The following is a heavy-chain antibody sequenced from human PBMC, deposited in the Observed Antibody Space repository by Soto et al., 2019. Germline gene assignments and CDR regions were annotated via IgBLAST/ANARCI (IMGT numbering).Heavy chain of an antibody. CDR1: GFTFSSYA. Sequence: GSLRLSCAASGFTFSSYAMHWVRQAPGKGLEWVAVISYDGSNKYYADSVKGRFTISRDNSKNTLYLQMNSLRAEDTAVYYCARDILRTTGTTIYYYYGMDVWGQGTTVTVSS. D-gene: IGHD1-1*01. CDR3: ARDILRTTGTTIYYYYGMDV. CDR2: ISYDGSNK. V-gene: IGHV3-30-3*01. J-gene: IGHJ6*02.